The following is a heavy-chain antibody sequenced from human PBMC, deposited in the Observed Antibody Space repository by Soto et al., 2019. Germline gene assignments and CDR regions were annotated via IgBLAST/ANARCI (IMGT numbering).Heavy chain of an antibody. CDR2: ISYDGSNK. D-gene: IGHD3-22*01. J-gene: IGHJ4*02. Sequence: QVQLVESGGGVVQPGRSLRLSCAASGFTFSTYGMHWVRQAPGKGLEWVAVISYDGSNKYYADSVKGRFTISRDNSRNTLYLQMSSLRPEDTAVYYCLSTTTAVIIWGQGTLVTVSS. V-gene: IGHV3-30*03. CDR1: GFTFSTYG. CDR3: LSTTTAVII.